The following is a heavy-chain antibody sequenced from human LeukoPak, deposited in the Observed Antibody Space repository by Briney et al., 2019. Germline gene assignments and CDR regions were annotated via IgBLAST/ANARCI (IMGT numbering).Heavy chain of an antibody. CDR3: AREVGKYSYGSSLRFDY. Sequence: SVKVSCKASGGTFSSYAISWVRQAPGQGLEWMGRIIPIFGTANYAQKFQGRVTITTDESTSTAYMELSSLRSEDTAVYYCAREVGKYSYGSSLRFDYRGQGTLVTVSS. V-gene: IGHV1-69*05. D-gene: IGHD5-18*01. CDR2: IIPIFGTA. J-gene: IGHJ4*02. CDR1: GGTFSSYA.